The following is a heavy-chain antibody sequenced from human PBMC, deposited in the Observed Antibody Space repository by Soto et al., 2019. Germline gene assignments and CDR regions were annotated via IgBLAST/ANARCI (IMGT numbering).Heavy chain of an antibody. D-gene: IGHD3-9*01. CDR2: ISAYNGNT. CDR3: ARPLGDYDILTGRYYYYGMDV. J-gene: IGHJ6*02. CDR1: GYTFTSYG. V-gene: IGHV1-18*01. Sequence: ASVKVSCKASGYTFTSYGISWVRQAPGQGLEWMGWISAYNGNTNYAQKLQGRVTMTTDTSTSTAYMELRSLRSDDTAVYYCARPLGDYDILTGRYYYYGMDVWGQGTTVTVSS.